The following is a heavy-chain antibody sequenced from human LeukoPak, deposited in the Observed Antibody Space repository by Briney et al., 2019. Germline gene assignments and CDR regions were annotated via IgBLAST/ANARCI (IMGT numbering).Heavy chain of an antibody. Sequence: GESLKISCKGSGYTFTGYSIGWVRQMPGKGLEWMGILYPGDSDTRYNPSFQGQVTISADKSISTAYLQWSSLKASDTAMYYCARLMDVWGKGTTVTVSS. CDR3: ARLMDV. V-gene: IGHV5-51*01. CDR2: LYPGDSDT. CDR1: GYTFTGYS. J-gene: IGHJ6*04.